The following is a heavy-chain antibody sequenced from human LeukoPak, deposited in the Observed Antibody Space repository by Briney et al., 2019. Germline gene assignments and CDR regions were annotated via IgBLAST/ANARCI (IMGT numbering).Heavy chain of an antibody. CDR3: TREWGPYHY. CDR2: INVQRGNT. J-gene: IGHJ4*02. CDR1: GYTFTGYY. Sequence: ASVKVSCKASGYTFTGYYMHWVRQAPGQGLEWMGWINVQRGNTYYAQKFQGRITMTADTSTSTAYMELGSLTSDDTAFYYCTREWGPYHYWGQGTLVTVSS. D-gene: IGHD7-27*01. V-gene: IGHV1-18*04.